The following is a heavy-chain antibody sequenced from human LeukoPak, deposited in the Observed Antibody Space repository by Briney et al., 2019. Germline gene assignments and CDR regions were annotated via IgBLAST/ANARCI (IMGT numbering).Heavy chain of an antibody. CDR2: IYHSGSA. CDR3: ARVEQQLVKYFDY. CDR1: GYSISSGYY. D-gene: IGHD6-13*01. Sequence: SETLSLTCTVSGYSISSGYYWGWIRQPPGKGLEWIGSIYHSGSAYYNPSLKSRVTISVDTSKNQFSLKLSSVTAADTAVYYCARVEQQLVKYFDYWGQGTLVTVSS. J-gene: IGHJ4*02. V-gene: IGHV4-38-2*02.